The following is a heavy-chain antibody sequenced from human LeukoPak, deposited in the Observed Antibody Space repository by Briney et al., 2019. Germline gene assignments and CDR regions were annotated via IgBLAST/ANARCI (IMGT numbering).Heavy chain of an antibody. V-gene: IGHV3-30*02. Sequence: GGSLRLSCAASGFTFSSYGMHWVRQAPGKGLEWVAFIGYDGSNKYYADSVKGRFTISRDNSKNTLYLQMNSLRAEDTSVYYCAKRYCSGGSCYWAMGYWGQGTLVTVSS. J-gene: IGHJ4*02. CDR2: IGYDGSNK. CDR3: AKRYCSGGSCYWAMGY. CDR1: GFTFSSYG. D-gene: IGHD2-15*01.